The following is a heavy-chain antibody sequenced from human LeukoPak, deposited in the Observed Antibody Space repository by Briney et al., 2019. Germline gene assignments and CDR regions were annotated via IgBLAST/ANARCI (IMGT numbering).Heavy chain of an antibody. CDR1: GFTFSSYN. CDR2: ISGRGNTI. Sequence: GGSLILSCAASGFTFSSYNMNWVRQAPGKGLEWVSYISGRGNTIKYADSVKGRFTISRDNGKNSLYLHMSSLRAEDTAVYYCARDPPALEDFDYWGQGTQVTVSS. J-gene: IGHJ4*02. V-gene: IGHV3-48*04. CDR3: ARDPPALEDFDY.